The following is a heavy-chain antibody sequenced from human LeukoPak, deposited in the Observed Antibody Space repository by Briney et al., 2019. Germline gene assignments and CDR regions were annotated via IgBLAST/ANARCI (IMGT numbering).Heavy chain of an antibody. CDR1: GFTFSSYG. D-gene: IGHD3-10*01. Sequence: GGSLRLSCAASGFTFSSYGMHWVRQAPGKGLEWVAVISYDGSNKYYADSVKGRFTISRDNSKNTLYLQMNSLGTEDTAVYYCAKDTIWFGESLGMDVWGQGTTVTVSS. V-gene: IGHV3-30*18. J-gene: IGHJ6*02. CDR3: AKDTIWFGESLGMDV. CDR2: ISYDGSNK.